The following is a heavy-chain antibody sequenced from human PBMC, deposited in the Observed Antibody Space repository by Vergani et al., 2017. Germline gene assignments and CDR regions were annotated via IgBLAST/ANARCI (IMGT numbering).Heavy chain of an antibody. V-gene: IGHV4-30-2*03. CDR1: GGSISRGGYS. CDR3: ARGQYYDFWSGYYYYYYGMDV. Sequence: QLQLQESGSGLVKPSQTLSLTCAVSGGSISRGGYSWSWIRQPPGKVLEWSGRIYTSGSTNYNPSLKSRVTMSVDTSKNQFSLKLSSVTAADTAVYYCARGQYYDFWSGYYYYYYGMDVWGQGTTVTVAS. D-gene: IGHD3-3*01. J-gene: IGHJ6*02. CDR2: IYTSGST.